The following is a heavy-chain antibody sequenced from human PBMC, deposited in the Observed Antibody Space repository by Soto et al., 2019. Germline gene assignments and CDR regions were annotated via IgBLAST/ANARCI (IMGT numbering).Heavy chain of an antibody. D-gene: IGHD6-19*01. V-gene: IGHV2-5*02. CDR3: AHLYWAVSGTRYYFES. J-gene: IGHJ4*02. CDR1: GFSFTTDGMG. Sequence: QITLKASGPTLVKPTQTLTLTCTFSGFSFTTDGMGVGWIRQPPGTALEWLALIYWDDDNRYSPSLKSRLTNTKDPARNQVVLTLNTMDPADKAIYYCAHLYWAVSGTRYYFESWWQGTLVTVSS. CDR2: IYWDDDN.